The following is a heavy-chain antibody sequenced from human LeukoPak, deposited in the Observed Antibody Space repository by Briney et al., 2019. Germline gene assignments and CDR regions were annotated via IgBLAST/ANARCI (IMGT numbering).Heavy chain of an antibody. CDR2: IWYDGSNK. CDR1: GFTFSSYG. Sequence: PGRSLRLSCAASGFTFSSYGMHWVRQAPGKGLEWVAVIWYDGSNKYYADSVKDRFTISRDNSKNTLYLQMNSLRAEDTAVYYCARDGELPADYWGQGTLVTVSS. D-gene: IGHD1-26*01. V-gene: IGHV3-33*01. J-gene: IGHJ4*02. CDR3: ARDGELPADY.